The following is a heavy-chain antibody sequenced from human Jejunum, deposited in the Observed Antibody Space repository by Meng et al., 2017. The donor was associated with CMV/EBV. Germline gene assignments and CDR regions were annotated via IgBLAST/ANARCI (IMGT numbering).Heavy chain of an antibody. Sequence: KASGVDYRTYVISWVRQAPGQGLVWMGGILPVARRTNYAQHFQGRVTITTDESTTTGYMELSNLRSEDTAVYYCAKEGVGGHFDYWGQGTLVTVSS. V-gene: IGHV1-69*05. CDR3: AKEGVGGHFDY. CDR2: ILPVARRT. D-gene: IGHD2-8*01. CDR1: GVDYRTYV. J-gene: IGHJ4*02.